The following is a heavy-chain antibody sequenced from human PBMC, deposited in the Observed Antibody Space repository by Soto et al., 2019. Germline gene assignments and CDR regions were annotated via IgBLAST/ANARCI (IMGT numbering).Heavy chain of an antibody. V-gene: IGHV1-8*01. CDR3: ARGLYDYIWGSYIV. J-gene: IGHJ4*02. CDR1: GYTFTSFD. Sequence: ASVKVSCKASGYTFTSFDINWVRQATGQGLEWMGWMNPNSGNTGYAQKFQGRVTMTRNTSISTAYMELSSLRSEDTAVYYCARGLYDYIWGSYIVWGQGTLVTVSS. D-gene: IGHD3-16*01. CDR2: MNPNSGNT.